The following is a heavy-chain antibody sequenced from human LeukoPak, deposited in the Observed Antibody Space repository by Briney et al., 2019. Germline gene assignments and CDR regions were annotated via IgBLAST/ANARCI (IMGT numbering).Heavy chain of an antibody. CDR2: IYYSGST. Sequence: SETLSLTCTVSGGSISSYYWSWIRQPPGKGLEWIGYIYYSGSTKYNPSLRSRVTISVDTSKNQFSLKLSSVTAADTAVYYCARHDRLRADYTYGPMYYWGQGTLVTVSS. CDR1: GGSISSYY. D-gene: IGHD5-18*01. V-gene: IGHV4-59*08. J-gene: IGHJ4*02. CDR3: ARHDRLRADYTYGPMYY.